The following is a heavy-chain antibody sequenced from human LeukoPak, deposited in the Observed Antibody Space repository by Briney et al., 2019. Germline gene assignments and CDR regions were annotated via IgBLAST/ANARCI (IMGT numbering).Heavy chain of an antibody. CDR1: GDSVSSNSAA. J-gene: IGHJ4*02. CDR3: ARNKRDVRYYDILTDYPKYFFDH. V-gene: IGHV6-1*01. D-gene: IGHD3-9*01. CDR2: TYYRSKWYN. Sequence: SQTLSLTCAISGDSVSSNSAAWNWIRQSPSRGLEWLGRTYYRSKWYNDYAVSVKSRITINPDTSKNQFSLQLNSVTPEDTAVYYCARNKRDVRYYDILTDYPKYFFDHWGQGTLVTVSS.